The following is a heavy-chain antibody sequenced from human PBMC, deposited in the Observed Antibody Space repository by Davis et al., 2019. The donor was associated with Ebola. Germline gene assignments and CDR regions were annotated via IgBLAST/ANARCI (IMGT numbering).Heavy chain of an antibody. CDR3: ARGLGYDIPEDY. Sequence: MPSETLSLTCTVSGGSVSSGSYYWSWIRQPPGKGLEWIGYIYYSGSTNYNPSLKSRVTISVDTSKNQFSLKLSSVTAADTAVYYCARGLGYDIPEDYWGQGTLVTVSS. CDR2: IYYSGST. D-gene: IGHD2-8*01. V-gene: IGHV4-61*01. CDR1: GGSVSSGSYY. J-gene: IGHJ4*02.